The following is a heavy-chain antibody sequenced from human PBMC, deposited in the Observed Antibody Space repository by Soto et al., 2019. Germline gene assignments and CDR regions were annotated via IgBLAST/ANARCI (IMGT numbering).Heavy chain of an antibody. CDR2: INAGNGNT. Sequence: ASVKVSCKASGYTFTSYAMHWVRQATRQRLEWMGWINAGNGNTKYSQKFQGRVTITRDTSASTAYMELSSLRSEDTAVYYCARGYCSGGSCSGLVDYWGQGTLVTVSS. CDR3: ARGYCSGGSCSGLVDY. J-gene: IGHJ4*02. D-gene: IGHD2-15*01. CDR1: GYTFTSYA. V-gene: IGHV1-3*01.